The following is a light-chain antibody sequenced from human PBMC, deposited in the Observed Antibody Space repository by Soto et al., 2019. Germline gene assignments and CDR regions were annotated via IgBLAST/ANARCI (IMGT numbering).Light chain of an antibody. CDR1: SSDVGGYDY. V-gene: IGLV2-14*01. CDR3: SSYSISTAYL. J-gene: IGLJ1*01. CDR2: EVS. Sequence: QSALTQPASVSGSPGQSITISRTLTSSDVGGYDYVSWYQLHPGKAPKLMVFEVSNRPSGVSYRFSGSKSGNTASLTISGLQAEDEADYFCSSYSISTAYLFGTGTKVTVL.